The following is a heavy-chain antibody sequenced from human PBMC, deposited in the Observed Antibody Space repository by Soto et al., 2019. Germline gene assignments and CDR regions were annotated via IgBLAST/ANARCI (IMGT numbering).Heavy chain of an antibody. CDR1: GVTFSSCS. J-gene: IGHJ4*02. D-gene: IGHD2-8*01. CDR3: AKYCSSDVCFDY. Sequence: GGSLRLSCASSGVTFSSCSMNWVRQAPGKGLEWVSLISGSGDTKYYADSVKGRFTISRDNAKNSLYLQMSSLRDEDTAVYYCAKYCSSDVCFDYWGQGTLVTV. V-gene: IGHV3-48*02. CDR2: ISGSGDTK.